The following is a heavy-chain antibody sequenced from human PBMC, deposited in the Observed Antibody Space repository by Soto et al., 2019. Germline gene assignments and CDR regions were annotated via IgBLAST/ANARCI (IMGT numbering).Heavy chain of an antibody. CDR2: IKSKTDGGTT. CDR1: GFTFSNAW. V-gene: IGHV3-15*01. CDR3: TTVTGVRIAVAGLHP. D-gene: IGHD6-19*01. J-gene: IGHJ5*02. Sequence: GGSLRLSCAASGFTFSNAWMSWVRQAPGKGLEWVGRIKSKTDGGTTDYAAPVKGRFTISRDDSKNTLYLQMNSLKTEDTAVYYCTTVTGVRIAVAGLHPCGQGTIVTVSS.